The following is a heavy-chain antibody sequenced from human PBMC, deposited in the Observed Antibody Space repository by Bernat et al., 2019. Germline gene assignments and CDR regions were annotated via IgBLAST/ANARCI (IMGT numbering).Heavy chain of an antibody. J-gene: IGHJ4*01. CDR1: GFTLSGYF. Sequence: QVQLVESGGGSVKPGGSLRLSCAASGFTLSGYFMSWIRQAPGKGLEWVSYISSSGYTIYYADSVKGRFTISRDNTKNSIYLQMNSLRVEDTGLYYWARGRSGSYAYWGHGTQVTGSS. V-gene: IGHV3-11*04. CDR2: ISSSGYTI. CDR3: ARGRSGSYAY. D-gene: IGHD1-26*01.